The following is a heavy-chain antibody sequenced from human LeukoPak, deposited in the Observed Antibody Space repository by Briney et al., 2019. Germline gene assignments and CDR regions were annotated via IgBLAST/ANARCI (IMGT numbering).Heavy chain of an antibody. V-gene: IGHV4-59*01. CDR2: IYTSGST. CDR1: GGSISSYY. D-gene: IGHD3-10*01. CDR3: AKEGAESFPDAFDI. Sequence: SETLSLTCTVSGGSISSYYWSWIRQPPGKGLEWIGYIYTSGSTNYNPSLKSRVTISVDTSKNQFSLKLTSVTAADTAVYYCAKEGAESFPDAFDIWGPGTLITVSS. J-gene: IGHJ3*02.